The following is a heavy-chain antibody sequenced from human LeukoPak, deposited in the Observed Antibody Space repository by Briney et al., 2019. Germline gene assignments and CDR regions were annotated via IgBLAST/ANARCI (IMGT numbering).Heavy chain of an antibody. CDR3: ARLRWQLVGPYFDY. CDR2: IYSSGNT. Sequence: SETLSLTCSFSGDSISTYYWSWIRQSPGKGLEWIGHIYSSGNTDYNSSLKSRVTISVDTSKSQFSPRLSSVTATDTAVYYCARLRWQLVGPYFDYWGQGILVTVSS. CDR1: GDSISTYY. V-gene: IGHV4-59*01. J-gene: IGHJ4*02. D-gene: IGHD1-26*01.